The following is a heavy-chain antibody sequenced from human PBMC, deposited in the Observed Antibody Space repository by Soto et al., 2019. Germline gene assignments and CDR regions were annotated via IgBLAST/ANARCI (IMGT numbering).Heavy chain of an antibody. CDR2: IYASGHT. CDR1: GGAISAFY. J-gene: IGHJ3*02. V-gene: IGHV4-4*07. D-gene: IGHD6-6*01. CDR3: ARSPSTSTIGSFDI. Sequence: QVQLQESGPGLVKPSETLSLTCSVSGGAISAFYWNWIRQSAGTGLEWLGRIYASGHTTYNPSLESRVSMSVDTSKHQFSLKLSSVSAADTAVYYCARSPSTSTIGSFDIWGQGRMVTVSS.